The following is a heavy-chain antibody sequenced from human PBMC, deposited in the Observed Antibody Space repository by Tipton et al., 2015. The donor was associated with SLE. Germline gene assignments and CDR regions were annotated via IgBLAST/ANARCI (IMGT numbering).Heavy chain of an antibody. D-gene: IGHD6-19*01. CDR1: GGSISSYY. CDR2: IYYSGST. V-gene: IGHV4-59*01. Sequence: TLSLTCTVSGGSISSYYWSWIRQPPGKGLEWIGYIYYSGSTNYNPSLKSRVTISVDTSKNHFSLKESSVTAADTAVYYCAREGYSSGYYGDFDFWGQGTLATVSS. J-gene: IGHJ4*02. CDR3: AREGYSSGYYGDFDF.